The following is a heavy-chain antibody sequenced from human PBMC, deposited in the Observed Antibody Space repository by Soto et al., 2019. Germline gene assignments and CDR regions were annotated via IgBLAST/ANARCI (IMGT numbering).Heavy chain of an antibody. CDR2: INLRVGST. CDR3: ARKGAVAGRNFAS. J-gene: IGHJ4*02. Sequence: QVQLVQSGAEVKKPGASVKVSCKASGYTFTSYFMHCVRQAPGQGLEWLGIINLRVGSTSYAQKLEGRVTITRDTSTSKVYMELRSLRSEYTAVYDCARKGAVAGRNFASWGQGTLVTVSS. V-gene: IGHV1-46*04. CDR1: GYTFTSYF. D-gene: IGHD6-19*01.